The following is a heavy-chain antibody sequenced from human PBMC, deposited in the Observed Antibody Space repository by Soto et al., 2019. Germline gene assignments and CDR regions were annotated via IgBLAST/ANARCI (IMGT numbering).Heavy chain of an antibody. Sequence: EVQLVESGGGLVQPGRSLRLSCVASGFTFDSYAMHWVRQAPGKGLEWVSGISWNSGSIGYEDSVKGRFTISRDNAQKYLYLEMNSLRVEDTAFYYCVKDIHEQWLVSHFEYWGQGALVTVSS. CDR2: ISWNSGSI. J-gene: IGHJ4*02. D-gene: IGHD6-19*01. CDR3: VKDIHEQWLVSHFEY. CDR1: GFTFDSYA. V-gene: IGHV3-9*01.